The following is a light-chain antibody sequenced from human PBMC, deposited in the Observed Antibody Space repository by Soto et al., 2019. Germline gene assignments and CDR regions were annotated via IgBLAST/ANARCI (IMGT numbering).Light chain of an antibody. CDR2: DAS. CDR3: QQHKCYPGT. Sequence: DIQMTQSPSTLSASAGDRVTITCRASQNIDIWLSWYQQKPGKAPRLLIYDASNLKSGVPSRFSGSGSWTEFTLTISSLQPDDSGSYYWQQHKCYPGTFGGGTKVEIK. CDR1: QNIDIW. J-gene: IGKJ4*01. V-gene: IGKV1-5*01.